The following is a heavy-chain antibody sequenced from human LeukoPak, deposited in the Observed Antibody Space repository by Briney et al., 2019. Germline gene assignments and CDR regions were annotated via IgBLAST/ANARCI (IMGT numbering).Heavy chain of an antibody. D-gene: IGHD3-10*01. Sequence: SETLSLTCTVSGGSVSSGTYYWTWIRQPPGKGLEWIGYIYYSGSTNYNPSLKSRVTISVDTSKKQFSLKLSSVTAADTAVYYCARPIREVLNDAFDIWGQGTMVTVSS. CDR2: IYYSGST. J-gene: IGHJ3*02. CDR1: GGSVSSGTYY. V-gene: IGHV4-61*01. CDR3: ARPIREVLNDAFDI.